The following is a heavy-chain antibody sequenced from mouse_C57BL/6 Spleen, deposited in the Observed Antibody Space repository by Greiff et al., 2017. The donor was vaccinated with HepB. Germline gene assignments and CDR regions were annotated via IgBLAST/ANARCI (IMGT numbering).Heavy chain of an antibody. CDR3: ARIDYGSSYEGYFDV. Sequence: LQESGPELVKPGASVKISCKASGYSFTSYYIHWVKQRPGQGLEWIGWIYPGSGNTKYNEKFKGKATLTADTSSSTAYMQLSSLTSEDSAVYYCARIDYGSSYEGYFDVWGTGTTVTVSS. V-gene: IGHV1-66*01. CDR2: IYPGSGNT. J-gene: IGHJ1*03. D-gene: IGHD1-1*01. CDR1: GYSFTSYY.